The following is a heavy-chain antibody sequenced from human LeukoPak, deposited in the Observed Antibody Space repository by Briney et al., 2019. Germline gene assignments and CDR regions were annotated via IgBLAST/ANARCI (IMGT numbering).Heavy chain of an antibody. CDR3: AKDGHADPEARLRWPQGRAFDL. Sequence: GGSLRLSCAVSGFTFSDYAMSWVRQAPGKGLEWVLGMSLIGRSTNYADSVKGRFIISRDNSNNTLYLQMHSLRAEDTAIYYCAKDGHADPEARLRWPQGRAFDLWGQGTMVTVSS. J-gene: IGHJ3*01. V-gene: IGHV3-23*01. D-gene: IGHD4-23*01. CDR1: GFTFSDYA. CDR2: MSLIGRST.